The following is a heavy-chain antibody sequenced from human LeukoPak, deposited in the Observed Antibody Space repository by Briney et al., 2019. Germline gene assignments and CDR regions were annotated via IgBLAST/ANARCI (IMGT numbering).Heavy chain of an antibody. CDR2: IKSKGDGETT. D-gene: IGHD3-10*01. V-gene: IGHV3-15*01. CDR3: ATDLGLTMIRGVLVS. CDR1: GFTFTNAW. J-gene: IGHJ4*02. Sequence: PGGSLRLSCAASGFTFTNAWMSWVRQVPGKGLEWVGRIKSKGDGETTDYTAPVKGRFTMSRDDSKATLYLQMNYVIVEDTAVYFCATDLGLTMIRGVLVSWGQGALVSVSP.